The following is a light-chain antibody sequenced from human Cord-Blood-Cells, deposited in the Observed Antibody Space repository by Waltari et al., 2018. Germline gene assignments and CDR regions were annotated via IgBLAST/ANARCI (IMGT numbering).Light chain of an antibody. V-gene: IGLV2-23*01. J-gene: IGLJ3*02. CDR3: CSYAGSSTWV. CDR2: EGS. Sequence: QSALTQPASVSGSPGQSITISCTGPSSVAGSYNLVSGYQQQPGKAPKLMIYEGSKRPSGVSNRFCGSKSGNTASLTSSGLQAEDEADYYGCSYAGSSTWVFGGGTKLTVL. CDR1: SSVAGSYNL.